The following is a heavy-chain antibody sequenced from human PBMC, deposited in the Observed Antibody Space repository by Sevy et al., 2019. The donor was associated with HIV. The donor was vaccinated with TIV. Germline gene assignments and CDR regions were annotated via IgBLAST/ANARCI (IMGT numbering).Heavy chain of an antibody. J-gene: IGHJ5*02. CDR1: GFMFNSHA. V-gene: IGHV3-23*01. Sequence: GGSLRLSCADSGFMFNSHAMSWVRQAPGKGLEWVSAISGSGGSTYYADSVKGRFTISRDNSKNTVYLQMNSLRAEDTAVYYCASPGGKGFDPLGQGTLVTVSS. CDR3: ASPGGKGFDP. CDR2: ISGSGGST. D-gene: IGHD3-16*01.